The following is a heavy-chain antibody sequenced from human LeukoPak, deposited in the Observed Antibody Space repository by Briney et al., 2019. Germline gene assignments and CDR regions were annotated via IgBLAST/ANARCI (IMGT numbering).Heavy chain of an antibody. CDR2: ISSSGTTI. CDR3: ATDLIHYYASGAKT. J-gene: IGHJ5*02. V-gene: IGHV3-11*04. Sequence: GGSLRLSCAASGFTFSDYYMSWIRQAPGKGLEWVSYISSSGTTIDYADSVKGRFTISRDNAKNSLYLQMNSLRVEDSAVYYCATDLIHYYASGAKTWGQGTLVTVSS. CDR1: GFTFSDYY. D-gene: IGHD3-10*01.